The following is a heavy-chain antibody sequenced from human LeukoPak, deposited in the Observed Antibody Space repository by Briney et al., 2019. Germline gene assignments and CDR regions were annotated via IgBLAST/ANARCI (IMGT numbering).Heavy chain of an antibody. Sequence: GGSLRLSCAASGFTFSSYAMSWVRQAPGKGLEWVSGISGSGDTTYFADSVKGRFTISRDNSKNTLFLQMSSLRAEDTAVYYCAKVPALTFRGSSDYWGQGTVVTVSS. CDR3: AKVPALTFRGSSDY. CDR2: ISGSGDTT. CDR1: GFTFSSYA. D-gene: IGHD3-10*01. J-gene: IGHJ4*02. V-gene: IGHV3-23*01.